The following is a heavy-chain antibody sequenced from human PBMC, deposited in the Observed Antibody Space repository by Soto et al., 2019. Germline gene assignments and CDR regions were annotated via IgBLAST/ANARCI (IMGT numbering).Heavy chain of an antibody. D-gene: IGHD3-16*02. V-gene: IGHV4-30-4*01. J-gene: IGHJ4*02. Sequence: QVQLQESGPGLVKPSQTLSLTCTVSGGSISSGDYYWSWIRQPPGKGLEWIGYIYYSGSTYYNPSRKSRVTISVDTSKNQFSLKLSSVTAADTAVYYCAARIYDYVWGSYRSAPDYWGQGTLVTVSS. CDR3: AARIYDYVWGSYRSAPDY. CDR1: GGSISSGDYY. CDR2: IYYSGST.